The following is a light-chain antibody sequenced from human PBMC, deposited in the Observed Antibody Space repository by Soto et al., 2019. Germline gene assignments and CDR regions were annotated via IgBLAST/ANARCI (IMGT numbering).Light chain of an antibody. Sequence: DIQMTQSPSFLSASVGDRVTISCRASQAINTYLNWYQQKPGKAPKLLIYGTSDLQNGVPSRFSGGGSGTDFTPTISSLQPEDFATYYCQQSYSTLLITFGQGTRLEV. CDR3: QQSYSTLLIT. CDR2: GTS. J-gene: IGKJ5*01. CDR1: QAINTY. V-gene: IGKV1-39*01.